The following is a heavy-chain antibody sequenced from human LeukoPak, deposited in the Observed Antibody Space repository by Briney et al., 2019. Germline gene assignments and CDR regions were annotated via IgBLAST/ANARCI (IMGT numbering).Heavy chain of an antibody. CDR3: ARDTGSSYLLSFDF. J-gene: IGHJ4*02. CDR1: GFTFNYYV. V-gene: IGHV3-30*03. Sequence: GGSLRLSCAASGFTFNYYVMHWVRQAPGKGLEWVAVISYDGSNKYYADSVKGRFTISRDNSKNTLYLQMNSLRAEDTAVYFCARDTGSSYLLSFDFWGQGTLVTVSS. D-gene: IGHD6-6*01. CDR2: ISYDGSNK.